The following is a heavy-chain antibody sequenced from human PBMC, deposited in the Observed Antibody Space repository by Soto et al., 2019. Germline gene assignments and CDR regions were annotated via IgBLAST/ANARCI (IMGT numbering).Heavy chain of an antibody. CDR1: GYTFTSYG. V-gene: IGHV1-18*01. J-gene: IGHJ4*02. CDR3: ARDRYNQWADRRSFDY. D-gene: IGHD1-1*01. CDR2: ISADSTNT. Sequence: QVQLVQSGTEVKKPGASVKVSCKASGYTFTSYGISWVRQAPGQGLEWLGWISADSTNTNYAHKLQDRVTITTDTSTTTSYMELRSLRPDDTAVYYCARDRYNQWADRRSFDYWGQGTLVTVSS.